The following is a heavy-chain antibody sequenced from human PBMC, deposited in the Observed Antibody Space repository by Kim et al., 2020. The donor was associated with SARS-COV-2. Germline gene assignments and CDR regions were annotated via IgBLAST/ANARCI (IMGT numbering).Heavy chain of an antibody. CDR1: GFTVSSNY. Sequence: GGSLRLSCAASGFTVSSNYMSWVRQAPGKGLEWVSVIYSGGSTYYADSVKGRFTISRDNSKNTLYLQMNSLRAEDTAVYYCARDPAFTIFGVVTPWYYGMDVWGQGTTVTVSS. CDR2: IYSGGST. CDR3: ARDPAFTIFGVVTPWYYGMDV. D-gene: IGHD3-3*01. V-gene: IGHV3-66*01. J-gene: IGHJ6*02.